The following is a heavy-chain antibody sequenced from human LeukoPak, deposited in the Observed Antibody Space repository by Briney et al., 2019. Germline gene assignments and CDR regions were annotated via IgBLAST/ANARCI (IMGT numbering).Heavy chain of an antibody. V-gene: IGHV3-20*04. CDR1: ELTFDDYA. CDR3: ARCSRSSTDCYSEFDI. Sequence: GGPLNLSCAASELTFDDYAMSWVRQGPGKGLKGFSAINWNGDSTGYADSVRGRFTISRDNAKNSLYLQMNSLRADDTALYYCARCSRSSTDCYSEFDIWGQGTMVTVSS. D-gene: IGHD2-2*02. CDR2: INWNGDST. J-gene: IGHJ3*02.